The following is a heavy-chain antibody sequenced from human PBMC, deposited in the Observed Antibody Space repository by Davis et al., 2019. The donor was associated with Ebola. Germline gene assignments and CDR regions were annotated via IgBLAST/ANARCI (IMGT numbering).Heavy chain of an antibody. CDR1: GFTFSSYW. J-gene: IGHJ4*02. V-gene: IGHV3-74*01. Sequence: GESLKISCAASGFTFSSYWMHWVRQAPGKGLVWVSRINSDGSSTSYADSVKGRFTISRDNAKNTLYLQMNSLRTEDTAVYYCAREAGRGYHIDYWGQGTLVTVSS. CDR3: AREAGRGYHIDY. D-gene: IGHD3-22*01. CDR2: INSDGSST.